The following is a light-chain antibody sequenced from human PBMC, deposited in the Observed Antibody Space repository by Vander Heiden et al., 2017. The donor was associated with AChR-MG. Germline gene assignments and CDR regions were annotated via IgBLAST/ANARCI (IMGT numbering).Light chain of an antibody. CDR1: SSNIGSNY. J-gene: IGLJ3*02. V-gene: IGLV1-47*01. Sequence: QSVLTQPPLASGTPGQRVPISCSGSSSNIGSNYVYWYQQLPGTAPKLLIYRNNQRPSGVPDRFSGSKSGTSASLAISGLRSEDEADYYCAAWDDSLSGWVFGGGTKLTVL. CDR3: AAWDDSLSGWV. CDR2: RNN.